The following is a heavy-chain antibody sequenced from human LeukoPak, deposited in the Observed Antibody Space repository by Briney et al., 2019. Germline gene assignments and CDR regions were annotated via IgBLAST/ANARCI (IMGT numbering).Heavy chain of an antibody. CDR1: GFTFSSYW. V-gene: IGHV3-74*01. Sequence: GGSLRLSCAASGFTFSSYWTSWVRQAPGKGLVWVSRINSDGSSTSYADSVKGRFTISRDNAKNTLYLQMNSLRAEDTAVYYCAGAPDAFDIWGQGTMVTVSS. CDR2: INSDGSST. CDR3: AGAPDAFDI. J-gene: IGHJ3*02.